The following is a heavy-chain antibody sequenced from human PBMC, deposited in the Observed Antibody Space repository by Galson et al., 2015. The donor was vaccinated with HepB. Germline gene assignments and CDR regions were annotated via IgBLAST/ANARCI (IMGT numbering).Heavy chain of an antibody. CDR2: IWYDGSNK. V-gene: IGHV3-33*01. Sequence: SLRLSCAASGFTFSSYGMHWVRQAPGKGLEWVAVIWYDGSNKYYADSVKGRFTISRDNSKNTLYLQMNSLRAEDTAVYYCAREFYDILTGYPHPHDAFDIWGQGTMVTVSS. CDR1: GFTFSSYG. J-gene: IGHJ3*02. D-gene: IGHD3-9*01. CDR3: AREFYDILTGYPHPHDAFDI.